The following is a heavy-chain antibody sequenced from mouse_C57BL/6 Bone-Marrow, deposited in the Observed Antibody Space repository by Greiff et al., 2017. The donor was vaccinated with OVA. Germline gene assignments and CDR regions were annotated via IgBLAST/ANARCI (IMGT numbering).Heavy chain of an antibody. Sequence: EVQLQESGAELVKPGASVKLSCTASGFNIKDYYMHWVRQRTEQGLEWIGRIDPEDGETKYAPKFQGKSTLTVDKSSSTAYMQLSSLTSEDSAVYYCASAVVGYWGQGTTLTVSS. J-gene: IGHJ2*01. D-gene: IGHD1-1*01. CDR1: GFNIKDYY. V-gene: IGHV14-2*01. CDR2: IDPEDGET. CDR3: ASAVVGY.